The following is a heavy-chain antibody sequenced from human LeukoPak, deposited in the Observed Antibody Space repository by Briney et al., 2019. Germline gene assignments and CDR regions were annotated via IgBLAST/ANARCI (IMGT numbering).Heavy chain of an antibody. V-gene: IGHV3-21*01. Sequence: GGSLRLSCAASGFTFSSYSMNWVRQAPGKGLEWVSSISSSSSYIYYADSVKGRFTISRDNAKNSLYLQTNSLRAEDTAVYYCARLLIVVPSNWGQGTLVTVSS. D-gene: IGHD2-2*01. CDR1: GFTFSSYS. CDR3: ARLLIVVPSN. J-gene: IGHJ4*02. CDR2: ISSSSSYI.